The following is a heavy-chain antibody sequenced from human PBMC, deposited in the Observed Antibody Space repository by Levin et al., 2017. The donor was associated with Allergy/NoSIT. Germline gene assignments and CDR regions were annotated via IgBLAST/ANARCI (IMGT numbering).Heavy chain of an antibody. V-gene: IGHV5-51*01. CDR2: VYPGDSDT. J-gene: IGHJ4*02. D-gene: IGHD6-13*01. CDR1: GYSFISWW. Sequence: KVSCKGSGYSFISWWIVWVRQMPGKGLEWMGIVYPGDSDTRYSPSFQGQVTISADKSISTAYLQWSSLKASDTAMYYCARGGTYRSSSLDYWGQGTLVTVSS. CDR3: ARGGTYRSSSLDY.